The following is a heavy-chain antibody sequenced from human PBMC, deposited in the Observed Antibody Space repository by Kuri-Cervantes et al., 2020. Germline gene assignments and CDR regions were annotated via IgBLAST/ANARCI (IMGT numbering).Heavy chain of an antibody. CDR1: GYTIISGYY. CDR3: ARGRAPNRYYYYMDV. CDR2: INHSGST. V-gene: IGHV4-38-2*02. Sequence: SETLSLMCTGSGYTIISGYYWGWIRQPPGKGLEWIGGINHSGSTNYNPYLKSRVTISVDTSKNQFSLKLSSVTAADTAVYYCARGRAPNRYYYYMDVWGKGTTVTVSS. J-gene: IGHJ6*03.